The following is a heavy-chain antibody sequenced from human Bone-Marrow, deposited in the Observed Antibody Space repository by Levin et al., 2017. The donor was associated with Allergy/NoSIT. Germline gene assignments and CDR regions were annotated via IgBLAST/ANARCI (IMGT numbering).Heavy chain of an antibody. CDR1: GFTFGDYA. Sequence: GGSLRLSCTASGFTFGDYAMSWFRQAPGKGLEWVGFIRSKAYGGTTEYAASVKGRFTISRDDSKSIAYLQMNSLKTEDTAVYYCTRDSLSTQWCMLPCMDVWGQGTTVTVSS. CDR2: IRSKAYGGTT. V-gene: IGHV3-49*03. J-gene: IGHJ6*02. D-gene: IGHD2-8*01. CDR3: TRDSLSTQWCMLPCMDV.